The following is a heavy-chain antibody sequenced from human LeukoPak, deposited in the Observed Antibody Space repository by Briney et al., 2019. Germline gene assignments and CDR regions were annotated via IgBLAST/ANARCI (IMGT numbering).Heavy chain of an antibody. CDR3: ARVVTIDYYMDV. CDR2: IYYSGST. D-gene: IGHD3-3*01. J-gene: IGHJ6*03. Sequence: KASETLSLTCTVSGGSISSYYWSWIRQPPGKGLEWIGYIYYSGSTNYNPSLKGRVTISVDTSKNQFSLKLSSVTAADTAVYYCARVVTIDYYMDVWGKGTTVTVSS. CDR1: GGSISSYY. V-gene: IGHV4-59*01.